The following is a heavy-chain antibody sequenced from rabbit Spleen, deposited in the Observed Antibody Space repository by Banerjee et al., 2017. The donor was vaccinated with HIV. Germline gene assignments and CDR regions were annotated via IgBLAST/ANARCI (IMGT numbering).Heavy chain of an antibody. CDR2: ISTGDGRA. CDR3: ARASYDVSNYDGDLNL. CDR1: GFSFSSSYY. J-gene: IGHJ4*01. D-gene: IGHD2-1*01. Sequence: QSLEESGGDLVKPGASLTLTCTASGFSFSSSYYMCWVRQAPGKGLEWIGCISTGDGRASYEAWGKDRLPISKTSSSTMTLQLNILTAAAAATYFCARASYDVSNYDGDLNLWGQGTLVTVS. V-gene: IGHV1S40*01.